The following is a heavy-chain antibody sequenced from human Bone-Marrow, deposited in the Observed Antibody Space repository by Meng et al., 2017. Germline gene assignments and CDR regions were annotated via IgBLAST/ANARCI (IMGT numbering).Heavy chain of an antibody. D-gene: IGHD6-13*01. J-gene: IGHJ4*02. CDR3: ARENQGGIVEGGPTYYFDY. Sequence: EQLQQSGPGRVKPSGTLSLTCAVSGGSISRSHWWTWVRQSPGRGLEWIGEIYHSGTTNYTPSLKSRVTISVDKSRNLFSLNLSSVTAADTAMYYCARENQGGIVEGGPTYYFDYWGQGALVTVSS. CDR2: IYHSGTT. V-gene: IGHV4-4*02. CDR1: GGSISRSHW.